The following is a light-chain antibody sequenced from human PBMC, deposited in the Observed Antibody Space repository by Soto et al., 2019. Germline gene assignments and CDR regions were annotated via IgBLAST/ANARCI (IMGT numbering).Light chain of an antibody. CDR3: QAWDSSNVV. V-gene: IGLV3-1*01. J-gene: IGLJ2*01. Sequence: SYELTQPPSVSVSPGQTASITCSGDKLGDKYASWYHQKPGQSPVLVIYQDSKRPSGIPERFSGSNSGNTATLTISGTQAMDEADYFCQAWDSSNVVFGGGTQLTVL. CDR1: KLGDKY. CDR2: QDS.